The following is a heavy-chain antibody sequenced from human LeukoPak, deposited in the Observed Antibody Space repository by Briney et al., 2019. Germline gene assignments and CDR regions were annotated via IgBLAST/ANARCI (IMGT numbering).Heavy chain of an antibody. Sequence: PSETLSLTCTVSGYSISSGYYWGWIRQPPGQGLEWIGSIYHSGSTYYNPSLKSRVTISVDTSKNQFSLKLSSVTAADTAVYYCVREILYCSGGSCYRGPFDNWGQGTLVTVSA. CDR2: IYHSGST. CDR3: VREILYCSGGSCYRGPFDN. J-gene: IGHJ4*02. V-gene: IGHV4-38-2*02. D-gene: IGHD2-15*01. CDR1: GYSISSGYY.